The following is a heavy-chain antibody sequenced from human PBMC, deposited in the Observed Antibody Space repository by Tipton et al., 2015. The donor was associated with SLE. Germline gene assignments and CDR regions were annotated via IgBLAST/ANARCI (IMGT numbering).Heavy chain of an antibody. J-gene: IGHJ4*02. CDR2: INHSGST. CDR3: ARREVLDS. V-gene: IGHV4-34*01. CDR1: CGSFTTYY. Sequence: TLSLTCSVYCGSFTTYYWHWIRQPPGKGLEGIGDINHSGSTNYNPSLMSRATISVDTSKTQLSLKLSSVTAADTAIYYCARREVLDSWGQGTLVTVSS.